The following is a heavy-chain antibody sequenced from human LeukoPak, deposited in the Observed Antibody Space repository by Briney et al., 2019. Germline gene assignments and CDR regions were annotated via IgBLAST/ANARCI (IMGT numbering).Heavy chain of an antibody. CDR2: ISSSGSTI. Sequence: GGSLRLSCAASGFTFSSYEMNWVRQAPGKGLEWVSYISSSGSTIYYADSVKGRFTISRDNAKNSLYLQMNSLRAEDTAVYYCARGAVYYGSGSYYTENYFDYWGQGTLVTVSS. V-gene: IGHV3-48*03. J-gene: IGHJ4*02. CDR1: GFTFSSYE. D-gene: IGHD3-10*01. CDR3: ARGAVYYGSGSYYTENYFDY.